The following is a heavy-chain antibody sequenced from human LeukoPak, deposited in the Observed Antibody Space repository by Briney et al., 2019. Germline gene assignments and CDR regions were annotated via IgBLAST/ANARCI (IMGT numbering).Heavy chain of an antibody. CDR1: GFTFSSYA. D-gene: IGHD6-6*01. CDR2: ISGSGGST. Sequence: GGSLRLSCAASGFTFSSYAMSWVRQAPGKGLEWVSAISGSGGSTYYADSVMGRFTISRDNSKNTLYLQMNSLRAEDTAVYYCAKWGSAYYYYYYGMDVWGQGTTVTVSS. V-gene: IGHV3-23*01. CDR3: AKWGSAYYYYYYGMDV. J-gene: IGHJ6*02.